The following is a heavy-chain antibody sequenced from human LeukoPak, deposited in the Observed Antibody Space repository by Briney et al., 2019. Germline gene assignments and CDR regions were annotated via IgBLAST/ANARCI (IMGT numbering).Heavy chain of an antibody. V-gene: IGHV4-34*01. CDR2: INHSGST. CDR1: GGSFSGYY. CDR3: ARLVPAYYYGSGSDY. J-gene: IGHJ4*02. Sequence: SETLSLTCAVYGGSFSGYYWSWIRQPPGKGLEWIGEINHSGSTNYNPSLKSRVTISVDTSKNQFSLKLSSVTAADTAVYYCARLVPAYYYGSGSDYWGRGTLVTVSS. D-gene: IGHD3-10*01.